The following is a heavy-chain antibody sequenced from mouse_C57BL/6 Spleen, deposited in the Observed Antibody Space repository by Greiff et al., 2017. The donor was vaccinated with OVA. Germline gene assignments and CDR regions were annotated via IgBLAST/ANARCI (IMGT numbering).Heavy chain of an antibody. Sequence: QVQLKQPGAELVRPGSSVKLSCKASGYTFTSYWMHWVKQRPIQGLEWIGNIDPSDSETHYNQKFKDKATLTVDKSSSTAYMQLSSLTSEDSAVYYCASLGGSSYGWYFDVWGTGTTVTVSS. CDR3: ASLGGSSYGWYFDV. CDR2: IDPSDSET. CDR1: GYTFTSYW. V-gene: IGHV1-52*01. D-gene: IGHD1-1*01. J-gene: IGHJ1*03.